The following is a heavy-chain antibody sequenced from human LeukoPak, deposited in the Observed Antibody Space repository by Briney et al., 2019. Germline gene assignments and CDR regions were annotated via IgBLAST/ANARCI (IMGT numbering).Heavy chain of an antibody. D-gene: IGHD2-21*02. Sequence: ASVKVSCKASGGTFSSYAFSWVRRAPGQGLEWMGGIIPIFGTANYAQKFQDRVTITADEFTSTAYMDLSSLRSEDTAMYYCAARHCGGDYSNSNYYFYGLHVWGQGTTVTVSS. CDR2: IIPIFGTA. CDR3: AARHCGGDYSNSNYYFYGLHV. J-gene: IGHJ6*02. V-gene: IGHV1-69*13. CDR1: GGTFSSYA.